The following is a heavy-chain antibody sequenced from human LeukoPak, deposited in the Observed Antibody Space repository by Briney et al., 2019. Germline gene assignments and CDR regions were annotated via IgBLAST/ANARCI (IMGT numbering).Heavy chain of an antibody. CDR3: ARDPTNWIDY. Sequence: ASVKVSCKASGHTFTSYYMHWVRQAPGQGLEWMGIINPSGGSTSYAQKFQGRVTMTRDTSSSTAYMELSRLTSDDTAVYYCARDPTNWIDYWGQGTLVTVSS. CDR2: INPSGGST. D-gene: IGHD1-1*01. V-gene: IGHV1-46*01. CDR1: GHTFTSYY. J-gene: IGHJ4*02.